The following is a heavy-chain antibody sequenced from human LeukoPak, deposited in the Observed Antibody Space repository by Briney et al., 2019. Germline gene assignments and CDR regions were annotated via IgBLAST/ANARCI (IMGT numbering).Heavy chain of an antibody. J-gene: IGHJ4*02. CDR1: GFTFGDYA. CDR3: TRDDYCSSTSCYAGVLGY. Sequence: GGSLRLSCTASGFTFGDYAMSWVRQAPGKGLEWVGFVRSKAYGGTTEYAASAKGRFTISRDDSKSIAYLQMNSLKTEDTAVYYCTRDDYCSSTSCYAGVLGYWGQGTLVTVSS. CDR2: VRSKAYGGTT. V-gene: IGHV3-49*04. D-gene: IGHD2-2*01.